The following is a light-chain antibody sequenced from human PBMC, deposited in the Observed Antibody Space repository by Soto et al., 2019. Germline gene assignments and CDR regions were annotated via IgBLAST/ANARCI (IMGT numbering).Light chain of an antibody. CDR1: SSDVGSYNL. V-gene: IGLV2-14*02. CDR3: SSYTSSTTYV. Sequence: VLTQPASVSGSRGQSMTVACSGTSSDVGSYNLVSWYQQHPGKAPKLMIYEGSKRPSGVSNRFSGSKSGNTASLTISGLQAEDEADYDCSSYTSSTTYVFGTGTKPPS. CDR2: EGS. J-gene: IGLJ1*01.